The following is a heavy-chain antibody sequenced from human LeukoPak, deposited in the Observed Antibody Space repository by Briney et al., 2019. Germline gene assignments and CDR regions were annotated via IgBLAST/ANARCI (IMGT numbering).Heavy chain of an antibody. D-gene: IGHD3-10*01. Sequence: PSETLSLTCAVYGGSFSGYYWSWIRQPPGKGLEWLGEINHSGSTNYNPSLKSRVTISVDTSKNQFSLKLSSVTAADTAVYYCASPGSGRHAFDIWGQGTMVTVPS. CDR1: GGSFSGYY. V-gene: IGHV4-34*01. J-gene: IGHJ3*02. CDR3: ASPGSGRHAFDI. CDR2: INHSGST.